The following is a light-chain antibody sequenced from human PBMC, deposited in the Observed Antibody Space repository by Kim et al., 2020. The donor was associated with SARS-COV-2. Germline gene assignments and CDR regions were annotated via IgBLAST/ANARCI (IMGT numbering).Light chain of an antibody. V-gene: IGKV1-27*01. Sequence: DIQMTQSTSSLSVSVGDRVTITCRASQGITNSLAWYQQKPGKVPQLLIYAESALQSGVPSRFSGSGSGTDFTLTISSLQPEDVATYYCQKYNSAPWTFCQGTKVDIK. CDR3: QKYNSAPWT. CDR1: QGITNS. J-gene: IGKJ1*01. CDR2: AES.